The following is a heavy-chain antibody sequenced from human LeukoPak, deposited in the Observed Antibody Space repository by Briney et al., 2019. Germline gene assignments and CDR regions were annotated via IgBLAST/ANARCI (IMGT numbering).Heavy chain of an antibody. CDR1: GGSISSSYYY. Sequence: SETLSLTCTVSGGSISSSYYYWGWIRQPPGKGLEWIGTIYYSGSTYYNPSLKSRVTISVDTSKNQFSLKLSSVTAPDTAVYYCARHEDRNGYFDHWGQGTLGIVSS. CDR2: IYYSGST. J-gene: IGHJ4*02. V-gene: IGHV4-39*01. CDR3: ARHEDRNGYFDH.